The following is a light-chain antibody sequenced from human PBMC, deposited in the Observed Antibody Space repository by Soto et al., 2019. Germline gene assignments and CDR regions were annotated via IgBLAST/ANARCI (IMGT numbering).Light chain of an antibody. J-gene: IGKJ4*01. V-gene: IGKV1-6*01. Sequence: IQMPQSPSSLSASVGDRFSITCRASQGIRNDLGWYQQKPGKAPNLLIYATSSLQGGVPSRFSGSGSGTDFTLTISSLQPEDFATYYCLQDNSYPLTFGGGTKVDIK. CDR2: ATS. CDR3: LQDNSYPLT. CDR1: QGIRND.